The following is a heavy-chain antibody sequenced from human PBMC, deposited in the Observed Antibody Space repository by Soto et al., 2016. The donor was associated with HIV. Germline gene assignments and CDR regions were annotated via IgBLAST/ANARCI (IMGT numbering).Heavy chain of an antibody. D-gene: IGHD7-27*01. V-gene: IGHV1-69*01. CDR3: ARGTGYYYYGMDV. CDR2: IIPIFGTA. J-gene: IGHJ6*02. Sequence: LEWMGGIIPIFGTANYAQKFQGRVTITADESTSTAYMELSSLRSEDTAVYYCARGTGYYYYGMDVWGQGTTVTVSS.